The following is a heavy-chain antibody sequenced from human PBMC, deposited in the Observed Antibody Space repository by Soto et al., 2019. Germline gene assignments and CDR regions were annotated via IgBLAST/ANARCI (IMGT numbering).Heavy chain of an antibody. CDR3: AKDRSSSYFDY. CDR1: GFTFSSYA. J-gene: IGHJ4*02. V-gene: IGHV3-23*01. Sequence: EVQLLESGGGLVQPGGSLRLSCAASGFTFSSYAMSWVLPATATELEWVAAISGSGGSTYYADSVKGRFTSSRDNSKHTLYLQMNSLRAEDTAGYYCAKDRSSSYFDYWGQGNLVTVAS. D-gene: IGHD6-6*01. CDR2: ISGSGGST.